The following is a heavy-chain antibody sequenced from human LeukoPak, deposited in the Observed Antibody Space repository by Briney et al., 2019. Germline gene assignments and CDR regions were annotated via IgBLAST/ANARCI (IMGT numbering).Heavy chain of an antibody. Sequence: ASVKGSCKASGYTFTGYYMHWVRQAPGQGLEWMGWINPNSGGTNYAQKFQGRVTMTRDTSISTAYMELSRLRSDDTAVYYCARGYCSGGSCYDWFDPWGQGTLVTVSS. CDR1: GYTFTGYY. V-gene: IGHV1-2*02. D-gene: IGHD2-15*01. CDR2: INPNSGGT. J-gene: IGHJ5*02. CDR3: ARGYCSGGSCYDWFDP.